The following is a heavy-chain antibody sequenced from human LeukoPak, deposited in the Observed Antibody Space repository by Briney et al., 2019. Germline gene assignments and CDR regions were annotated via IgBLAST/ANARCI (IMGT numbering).Heavy chain of an antibody. J-gene: IGHJ4*02. D-gene: IGHD3-22*01. CDR1: GYSISSGYY. CDR2: INYNGRT. CDR3: AKWGYYYDSSAYVAPTDDS. V-gene: IGHV4-38-2*01. Sequence: PSETLSLTCGVSGYSISSGYYWGWIRQPPGKGLEWIGYINYNGRTDYNPSLKSRVTISLDTSKNQFSLKLRSVTAADTAVYYCAKWGYYYDSSAYVAPTDDSWGQGTLVTVSS.